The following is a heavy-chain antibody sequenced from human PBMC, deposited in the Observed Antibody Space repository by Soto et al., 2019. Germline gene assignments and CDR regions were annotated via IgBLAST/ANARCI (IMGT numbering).Heavy chain of an antibody. J-gene: IGHJ5*02. Sequence: ASVKVSCKASGYTFTSYGLSWVRQAPGQGLERMGWINPNSGGTNYAQKFQGWVTMTRDTSISTAYMELSRLRSDDTAVYYCARAGELQNWFDPWGQGTLVTVSS. CDR2: INPNSGGT. CDR1: GYTFTSYG. V-gene: IGHV1-2*04. CDR3: ARAGELQNWFDP. D-gene: IGHD1-7*01.